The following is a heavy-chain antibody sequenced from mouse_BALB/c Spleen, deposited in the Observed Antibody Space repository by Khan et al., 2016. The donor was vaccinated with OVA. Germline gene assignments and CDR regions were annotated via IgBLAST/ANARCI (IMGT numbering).Heavy chain of an antibody. CDR3: SRDTTVESYWYFDV. CDR2: IWAGGST. J-gene: IGHJ1*01. CDR1: GFSLTSYG. V-gene: IGHV2-9*02. D-gene: IGHD1-1*01. Sequence: QVQLQQSGPGLVAPSQSLSITCTVSGFSLTSYGVHWVRQPPGKGLEWLGVIWAGGSTNYNSALLSRLSISKDNSKSQVFLKMNSLQTDDTAMYYCSRDTTVESYWYFDVWGAGTTVTVS.